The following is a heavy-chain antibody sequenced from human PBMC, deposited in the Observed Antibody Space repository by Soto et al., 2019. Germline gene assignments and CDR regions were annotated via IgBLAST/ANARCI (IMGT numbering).Heavy chain of an antibody. CDR1: GFTFTRYS. CDR3: ARESEDLTSNFDY. CDR2: ISSTTNYI. Sequence: GGSLRLSCAASGFTFTRYSMNWVRQAPGKGLEWVSSISSTTNYIYYGDSMKGRFTISRDNAKNSLYLEMNSLRAEDTAVYYCARESEDLTSNFDYWRQGTLGTVSP. V-gene: IGHV3-21*06. J-gene: IGHJ4*02.